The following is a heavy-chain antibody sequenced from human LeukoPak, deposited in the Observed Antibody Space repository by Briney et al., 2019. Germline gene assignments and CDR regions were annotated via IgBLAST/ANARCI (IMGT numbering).Heavy chain of an antibody. CDR3: ASPLTHYDILTGYPT. Sequence: ASVKVSCKGSGYTFTSYDINWVRQATGQGLEWMGWMNPNSGNTGYAQKFQGRVTMTRNTSISTAYMELSSLRSEDTAVYYCASPLTHYDILTGYPTWGQGTLVTVSS. CDR2: MNPNSGNT. J-gene: IGHJ5*02. V-gene: IGHV1-8*01. D-gene: IGHD3-9*01. CDR1: GYTFTSYD.